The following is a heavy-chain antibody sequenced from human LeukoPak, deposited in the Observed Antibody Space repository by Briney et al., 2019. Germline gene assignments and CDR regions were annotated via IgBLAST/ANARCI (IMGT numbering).Heavy chain of an antibody. D-gene: IGHD6-19*01. CDR3: ARLSVAVAGTGDWFDP. V-gene: IGHV4-59*08. CDR1: GGSISSYY. J-gene: IGHJ5*02. Sequence: SETLSLTCTVSGGSISSYYWSWIRQPPGKGLEWIGYIYYSGSTNYNPSLKSRVTISVDTSKNQFSLKLSSVTAADTAVYYCARLSVAVAGTGDWFDPWGQGTLVTVSS. CDR2: IYYSGST.